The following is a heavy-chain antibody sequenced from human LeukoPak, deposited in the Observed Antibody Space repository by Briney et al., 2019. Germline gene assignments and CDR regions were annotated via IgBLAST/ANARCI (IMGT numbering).Heavy chain of an antibody. D-gene: IGHD3-10*02. Sequence: PGGSLRLSCAASGFTFSSYSMNWVRQAPGKGLEWVSYISSSSSYIYYADSVKGRFTISRDNAKKSLYLQMNSLRAEDTAVYYCAELGITMIGGVWGKGTTVTISS. J-gene: IGHJ6*04. CDR1: GFTFSSYS. V-gene: IGHV3-21*05. CDR2: ISSSSSYI. CDR3: AELGITMIGGV.